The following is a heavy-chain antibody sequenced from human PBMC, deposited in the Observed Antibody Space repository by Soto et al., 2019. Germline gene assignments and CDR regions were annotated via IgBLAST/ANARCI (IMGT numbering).Heavy chain of an antibody. V-gene: IGHV5-10-1*01. Sequence: GESLKISCKASGYKSTTFWLNWVRQTPGKGLEWLGRIDPTDSFTNYSPPFEGHVTISVDRSISTAYLQWNSLQASDTAIYYCARPASGGSRDAFDVWGQGTKRTVS. CDR1: GYKSTTFW. CDR2: IDPTDSFT. CDR3: ARPASGGSRDAFDV. D-gene: IGHD2-15*01. J-gene: IGHJ3*01.